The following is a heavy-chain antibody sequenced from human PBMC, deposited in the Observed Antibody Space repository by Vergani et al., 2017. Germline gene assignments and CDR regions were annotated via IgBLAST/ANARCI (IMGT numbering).Heavy chain of an antibody. D-gene: IGHD2-2*01. CDR3: ARVGTSSNRDYFAY. V-gene: IGHV1-2*02. CDR1: GYTFTDYF. Sequence: QVQLVQSGAEVKKPGASVKVSCKASGYTFTDYFMHWVRQAPGQGREWRGWINPNSGGTNYAQKFQGRVTMTRDTSISTAYMELSNLRSDDTAVYYCARVGTSSNRDYFAYWGQGTLVTVSS. CDR2: INPNSGGT. J-gene: IGHJ4*02.